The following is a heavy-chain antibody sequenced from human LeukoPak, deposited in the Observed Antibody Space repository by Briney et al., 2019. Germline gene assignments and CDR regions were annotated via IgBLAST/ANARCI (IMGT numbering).Heavy chain of an antibody. CDR2: ISSDGSTI. V-gene: IGHV3-48*01. J-gene: IGHJ4*02. CDR1: GFSFSRYS. CDR3: ARVDSSGYHYYFDY. D-gene: IGHD3-22*01. Sequence: PGGSLRLSCTASGFSFSRYSMNWVRQAPGKGLEWISYISSDGSTIYYADSVKGRFTISRDNARNSLYLQMNSLRAEDTAVYYCARVDSSGYHYYFDYWGQGTLVTVSS.